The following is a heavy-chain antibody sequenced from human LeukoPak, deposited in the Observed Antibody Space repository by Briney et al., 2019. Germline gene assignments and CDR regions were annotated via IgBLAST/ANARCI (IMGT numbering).Heavy chain of an antibody. CDR2: IIPIFGTA. D-gene: IGHD6-13*01. V-gene: IGHV1-69*13. Sequence: ASVKVSCKASQYSFTDYAVHWVRQAPGQGLEWMGGIIPIFGTANYAQKFQGRVTITADESTSTAYMELSSLRSEDTAVYYCAREAWLRQQLALYYYYGMDVWGQGTTVTVSS. J-gene: IGHJ6*02. CDR3: AREAWLRQQLALYYYYGMDV. CDR1: QYSFTDYA.